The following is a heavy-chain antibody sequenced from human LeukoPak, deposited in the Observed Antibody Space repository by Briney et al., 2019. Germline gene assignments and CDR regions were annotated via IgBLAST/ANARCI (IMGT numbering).Heavy chain of an antibody. D-gene: IGHD1-20*01. J-gene: IGHJ4*02. V-gene: IGHV1-46*01. CDR1: GYTFTGYY. CDR2: INPSGGST. CDR3: ATAYNWNPFDY. Sequence: ASVKVSCKASGYTFTGYYMHWVRQAPGQGLEWMGIINPSGGSTSYAQKFQGRVTMTRDTATSTVYMELSSLRSEDTAVYYCATAYNWNPFDYWGQGTLVTVSS.